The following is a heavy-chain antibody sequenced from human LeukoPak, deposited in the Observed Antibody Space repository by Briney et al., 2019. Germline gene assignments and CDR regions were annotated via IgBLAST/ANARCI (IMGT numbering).Heavy chain of an antibody. V-gene: IGHV3-11*04. D-gene: IGHD2-2*01. CDR2: ISSGGSTI. J-gene: IGHJ3*02. CDR3: ARGCSSTSCYSGAFDI. CDR1: GFTFSDYY. Sequence: GGSLRLSCAASGFTFSDYYMSWIRQAPGKGLEWVSYISSGGSTIYYADSVKGRFTISRDNAKNSLYLQMNSLRAEDTAVYYCARGCSSTSCYSGAFDIWGQGTMVTVSS.